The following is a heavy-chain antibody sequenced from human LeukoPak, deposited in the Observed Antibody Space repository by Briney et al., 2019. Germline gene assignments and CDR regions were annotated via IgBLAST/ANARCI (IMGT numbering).Heavy chain of an antibody. V-gene: IGHV3-23*01. Sequence: GGSLRLSCAASGFTFTSYSMNWVRQAPGKGLEWVSTISGGGSTYYADSVKGRFTIFRDNSKNTLYLQMNSLRAEDTAVYYCAKDLAYCGGDCYAPIEYFQHWGQGTLVTVSS. CDR1: GFTFTSYS. J-gene: IGHJ1*01. CDR3: AKDLAYCGGDCYAPIEYFQH. CDR2: ISGGGST. D-gene: IGHD2-21*02.